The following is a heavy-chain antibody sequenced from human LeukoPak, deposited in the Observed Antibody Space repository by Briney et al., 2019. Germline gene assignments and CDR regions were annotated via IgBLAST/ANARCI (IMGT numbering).Heavy chain of an antibody. CDR3: AKLFKYSGSWFDY. Sequence: GGSLRLSCAASGFSFSSCAMSWVGQAPGKGLEWVSGVSGSGENTYYADSVKGRFTISRDNPKNTVYLQMNSLRAEDTAVYFCAKLFKYSGSWFDYWGQGTLVTVSS. J-gene: IGHJ4*02. D-gene: IGHD6-13*01. CDR2: VSGSGENT. CDR1: GFSFSSCA. V-gene: IGHV3-23*01.